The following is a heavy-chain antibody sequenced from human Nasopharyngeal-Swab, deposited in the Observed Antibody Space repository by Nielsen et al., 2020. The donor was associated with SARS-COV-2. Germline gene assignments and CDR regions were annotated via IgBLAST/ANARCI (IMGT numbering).Heavy chain of an antibody. V-gene: IGHV3-11*01. CDR3: ARDRYSSSWYGPIDY. CDR2: ISSSGSTI. CDR1: GFTFSDYY. Sequence: GESLKISCAASGFTFSDYYMSWIRQAPGKGLEWVSYISSSGSTIYYADSVKGRFTISRDNAKNSLYLQMNSLRAEDTAVYCCARDRYSSSWYGPIDYWGQGTLVTVSS. D-gene: IGHD6-13*01. J-gene: IGHJ4*02.